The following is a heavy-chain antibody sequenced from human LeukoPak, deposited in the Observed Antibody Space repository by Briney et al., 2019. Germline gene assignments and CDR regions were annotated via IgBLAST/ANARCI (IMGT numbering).Heavy chain of an antibody. CDR2: APHDRSSP. V-gene: IGHV3-30*03. CDR3: ARQSLGASGLDH. CDR1: GFRFNSHH. Sequence: PGGSLRLSCAVSGFRFNSHHMHWVRQAPNKGLEWVAVAPHDRSSPSHAASVNGRFTISRDNSKDTLFLHMDSLRVYDTAIYYCARQSLGASGLDHWGQGVLVTVSS. J-gene: IGHJ4*02. D-gene: IGHD1-26*01.